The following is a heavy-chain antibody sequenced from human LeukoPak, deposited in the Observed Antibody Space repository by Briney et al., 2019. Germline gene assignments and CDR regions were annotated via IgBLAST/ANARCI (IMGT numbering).Heavy chain of an antibody. V-gene: IGHV3-21*01. Sequence: GGSLRLSCAASGFTFSSYSMNWVRQAPGKGLEWVSSISSSSSYIYYADSVKGRFTISRDNAKNSLYLQMNSLGAEDTAVYYCAREGIAAAGTLQDYWGQGTLVTVSS. CDR2: ISSSSSYI. CDR3: AREGIAAAGTLQDY. CDR1: GFTFSSYS. J-gene: IGHJ4*02. D-gene: IGHD6-13*01.